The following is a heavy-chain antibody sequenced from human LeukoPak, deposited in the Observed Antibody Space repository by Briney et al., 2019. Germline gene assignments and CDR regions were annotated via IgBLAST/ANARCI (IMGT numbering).Heavy chain of an antibody. CDR1: GFTFSSYW. CDR3: ARDAYDFWSGYSA. CDR2: IKQDGSEK. J-gene: IGHJ5*02. D-gene: IGHD3-3*01. Sequence: GGSLRLSCAASGFTFSSYWMSWVRQAPGKGLEWVANIKQDGSEKYYVDSVKGRFTISRDNAKNTLYLQMNSLRAEDTAVYYCARDAYDFWSGYSAWGQGTLVTVSS. V-gene: IGHV3-7*01.